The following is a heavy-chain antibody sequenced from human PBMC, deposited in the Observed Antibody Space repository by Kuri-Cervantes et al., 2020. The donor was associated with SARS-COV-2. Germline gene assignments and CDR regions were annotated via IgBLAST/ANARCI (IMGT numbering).Heavy chain of an antibody. V-gene: IGHV3-23*01. CDR1: GFTFSSYA. J-gene: IGHJ4*02. CDR3: ASGRIYDCSGYSPGGFDY. Sequence: GESLKISCAASGFTFSSYAMSWVRQAPGKGLEWVSAISGSGGSTYYADSVKGRFTISRDNSKNTLYLQMNSLRAEDTAVYYCASGRIYDCSGYSPGGFDYWGQGTLVTVSS. D-gene: IGHD3-22*01. CDR2: ISGSGGST.